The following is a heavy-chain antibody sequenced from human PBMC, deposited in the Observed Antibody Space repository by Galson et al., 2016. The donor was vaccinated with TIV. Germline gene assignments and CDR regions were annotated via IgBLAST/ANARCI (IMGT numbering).Heavy chain of an antibody. CDR2: INSYNGRT. J-gene: IGHJ6*02. V-gene: IGHV1-18*01. Sequence: SVKVSCKAPGYTFSNYDINWVRQAPGQGLEWVGWINSYNGRTSYAQKVQGRVTVTTDTSTSIAYMELRSLRSDDTAVYYCARHQVHYYYSMDVWGQGTTVTVSS. CDR3: ARHQVHYYYSMDV. CDR1: GYTFSNYD.